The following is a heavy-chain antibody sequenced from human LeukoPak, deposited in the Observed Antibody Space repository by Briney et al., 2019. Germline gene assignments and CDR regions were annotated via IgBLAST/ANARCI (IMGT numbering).Heavy chain of an antibody. CDR1: GYTFTSYG. D-gene: IGHD6-13*01. Sequence: ASVKVSCKASGYTFTSYGISWERQAPGQGLEWMGWISAYNGNTNYAQKLQGRVTMTTDTSTSTAYMELRSLRSDDTAVYYCARVRPLIAAAGTTYSYYYMDVWGKGATVTVS. CDR2: ISAYNGNT. CDR3: ARVRPLIAAAGTTYSYYYMDV. V-gene: IGHV1-18*01. J-gene: IGHJ6*03.